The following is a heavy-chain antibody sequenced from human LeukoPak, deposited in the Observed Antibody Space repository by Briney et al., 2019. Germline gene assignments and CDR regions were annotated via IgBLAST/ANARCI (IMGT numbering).Heavy chain of an antibody. CDR3: ARSAPTYDFWSGYLSTFDY. J-gene: IGHJ4*02. V-gene: IGHV3-7*01. Sequence: GGSLRLSCAASGFTFSSYWMSRVRQAPGKGLEWVANIKQDGSEKYYVDSVKGRFTISRDNAKNSLYLQMNSLRAEDTAVYYCARSAPTYDFWSGYLSTFDYWGQGTLVTVSS. CDR2: IKQDGSEK. CDR1: GFTFSSYW. D-gene: IGHD3-3*01.